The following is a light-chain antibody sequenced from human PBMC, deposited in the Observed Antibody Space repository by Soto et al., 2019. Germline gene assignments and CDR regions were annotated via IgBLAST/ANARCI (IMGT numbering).Light chain of an antibody. V-gene: IGLV2-14*01. J-gene: IGLJ1*01. Sequence: SLLTQPASVSWSPGQSITISCTATSSDVGGYNYVSWYQQHPGKAPKLMIYAVSNRPSGVSNRFSGSKSGNTATLTISGLQAEDEADYYCCSYTVSGTYVFGTGTKVTVL. CDR2: AVS. CDR1: SSDVGGYNY. CDR3: CSYTVSGTYV.